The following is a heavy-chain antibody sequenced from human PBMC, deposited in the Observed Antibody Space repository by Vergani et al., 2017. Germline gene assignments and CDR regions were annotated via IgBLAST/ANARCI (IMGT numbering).Heavy chain of an antibody. CDR1: GDSISSNNC. V-gene: IGHV4-4*03. D-gene: IGHD2-2*02. CDR3: ATIGYRRWGYYFDY. CDR2: ICHTEDT. Sequence: QVQLQESGPGLVKPPGTLSLTCAVSGDSISSNNCWTWVRQPPGKVLEWIGEICHTEDTKYSPALKSRVTVSVDESRNLFSLRLNSVTAADTAVYYCATIGYRRWGYYFDYWDKGILVTVSS. J-gene: IGHJ4*02.